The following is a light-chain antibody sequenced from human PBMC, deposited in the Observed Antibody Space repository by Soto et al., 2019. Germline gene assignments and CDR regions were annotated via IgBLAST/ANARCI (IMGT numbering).Light chain of an antibody. CDR3: SSYTSSSTLVV. CDR1: SSDVGGYNY. V-gene: IGLV2-14*01. Sequence: SVLTQPASVSGSPGQSITISCTGTSSDVGGYNYVSWYQQHPGKAPKLMIYDVSNRPSGVSNRFSGSKSGNTASLTISGLQAEAEADYYCSSYTSSSTLVVFGGGTKVTVL. CDR2: DVS. J-gene: IGLJ2*01.